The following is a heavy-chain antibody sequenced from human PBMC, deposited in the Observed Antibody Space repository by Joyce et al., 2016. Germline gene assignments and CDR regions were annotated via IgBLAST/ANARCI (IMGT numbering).Heavy chain of an antibody. CDR2: ISGGGGAT. CDR1: GFTFSSNA. J-gene: IGHJ4*02. V-gene: IGHV3-23*01. Sequence: EVQLLESGGGLVQPGGSLRLSCAASGFTFSSNAMSWVRQAPGKGLDWVSTISGGGGATFYADSVKGRFAISRDNSKNTLCLQMNSLRVEDTAVYFCARVTGGWEILGGDFYFDYWGRGTLVTVSS. CDR3: ARVTGGWEILGGDFYFDY. D-gene: IGHD2-21*02.